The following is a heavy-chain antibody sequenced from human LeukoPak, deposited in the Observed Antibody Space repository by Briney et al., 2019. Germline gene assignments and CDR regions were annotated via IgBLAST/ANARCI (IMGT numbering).Heavy chain of an antibody. CDR2: IYYSGST. CDR3: ARGPNYYGSGSYYPVYYYYYYGMDV. J-gene: IGHJ6*02. V-gene: IGHV4-59*01. CDR1: GGSFSGYY. Sequence: PSETLSLTCAVYGGSFSGYYWSWIRQPPGKGLEWIGYIYYSGSTNYNPSLKSRVTISVDTSKNQFSLKLSSVTAADTAVYYCARGPNYYGSGSYYPVYYYYYYGMDVWGQGTTVTVSS. D-gene: IGHD3-10*01.